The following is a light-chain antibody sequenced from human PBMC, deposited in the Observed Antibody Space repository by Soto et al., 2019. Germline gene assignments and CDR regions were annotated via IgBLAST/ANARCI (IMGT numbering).Light chain of an antibody. V-gene: IGLV2-14*03. Sequence: SALTQPASVSGSPGQSITISCTGTSSDVGGYNHVSWYQQHPGKAPKLMIYDVSNRPSGVSSRFFGSKSGNTASLTISGLQAEDEADYYCSSYASSSTYVFGTGTKVTVL. J-gene: IGLJ1*01. CDR1: SSDVGGYNH. CDR2: DVS. CDR3: SSYASSSTYV.